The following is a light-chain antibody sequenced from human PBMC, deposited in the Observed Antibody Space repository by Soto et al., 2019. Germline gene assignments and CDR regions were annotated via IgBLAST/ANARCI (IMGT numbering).Light chain of an antibody. CDR3: QQYDSSPWT. CDR1: QSISSSF. J-gene: IGKJ1*01. Sequence: EIVLTQSPGTLYLSPGERATLSCRASQSISSSFLAWYQQKPGQAPRLLIYGASSRATGIPDRFSGSGSGTDFTLTISRLEPEDCAVFYCQQYDSSPWTFGQGTKVEIK. V-gene: IGKV3-20*01. CDR2: GAS.